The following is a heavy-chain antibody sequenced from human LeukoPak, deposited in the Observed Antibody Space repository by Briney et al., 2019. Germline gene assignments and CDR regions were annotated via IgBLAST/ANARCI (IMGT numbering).Heavy chain of an antibody. D-gene: IGHD4-17*01. V-gene: IGHV3-74*01. CDR2: INTDGSTT. Sequence: GGSLRLSCAASGFTFSSYAMSWVRQAPGKGLVSVSRINTDGSTTSYADSVKGRFTISRDNTKITLYLQMNSLRAEDTAVYFCARAQTTVTINWFDPWGQGTLVTVSS. CDR3: ARAQTTVTINWFDP. J-gene: IGHJ5*02. CDR1: GFTFSSYA.